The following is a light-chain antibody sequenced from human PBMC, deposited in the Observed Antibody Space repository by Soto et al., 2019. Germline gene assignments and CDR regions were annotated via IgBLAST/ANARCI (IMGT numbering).Light chain of an antibody. CDR3: QQYNSYWT. CDR2: DAS. Sequence: DIQTTQSPSTLSASIGDRVTITCRASQSIRSWLAWYQQKPGRAPKLLIYDASSLESGVPSRFSGSGSGTEFTLTISSLQPDDFAIYYCQQYNSYWTFGQGTKVEIK. CDR1: QSIRSW. V-gene: IGKV1-5*01. J-gene: IGKJ1*01.